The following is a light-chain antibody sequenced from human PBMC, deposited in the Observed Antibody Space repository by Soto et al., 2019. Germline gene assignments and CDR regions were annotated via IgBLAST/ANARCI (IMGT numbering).Light chain of an antibody. CDR3: QQYGSSPFWT. Sequence: EIVLTQSPGTLSLSPGERATLSCRASQSVTSNSLAWYQQKPGQAPRLLIYGASSRATGIPDRFSGSGSGTDFTLTISRLEPADFAVYYCQQYGSSPFWTFGQGTKVEIK. CDR1: QSVTSNS. J-gene: IGKJ1*01. CDR2: GAS. V-gene: IGKV3-20*01.